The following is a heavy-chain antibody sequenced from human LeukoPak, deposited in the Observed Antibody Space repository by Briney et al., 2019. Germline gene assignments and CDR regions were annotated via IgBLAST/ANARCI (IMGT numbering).Heavy chain of an antibody. J-gene: IGHJ6*03. CDR2: IIPIFGTA. V-gene: IGHV1-69*13. CDR1: RGTFSSYA. Sequence: ASVKVSCKASRGTFSSYAISWVRQAPGQGLEWMGRIIPIFGTANYAQKFQGRVTITADESTSTAYMELSSLRSDDTAVYYCARRGGKNYGDYVVYYYYMDVWGKGTTVTVS. CDR3: ARRGGKNYGDYVVYYYYMDV. D-gene: IGHD4-17*01.